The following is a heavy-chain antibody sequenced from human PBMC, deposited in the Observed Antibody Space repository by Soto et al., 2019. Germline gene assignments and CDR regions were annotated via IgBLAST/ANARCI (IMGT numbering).Heavy chain of an antibody. J-gene: IGHJ4*02. CDR1: GPSVSSSSSV. CDR3: ARAAYSGSYQGYFDY. CDR2: TYYWSTWKN. V-gene: IGHV6-1*01. D-gene: IGHD1-26*01. Sequence: QILSQTCSISGPSVSSSSSVFNWTRKSLPIGLEWLGRTYYWSTWKNDYAESVKSRITVNPDTSNNQFSLQLNSVTPDDTAVYYCARAAYSGSYQGYFDYWGQGILVTVSS.